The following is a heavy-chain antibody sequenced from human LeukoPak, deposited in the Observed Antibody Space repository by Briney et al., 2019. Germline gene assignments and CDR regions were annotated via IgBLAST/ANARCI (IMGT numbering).Heavy chain of an antibody. CDR3: AKHSHDGSAPYYEVQLDY. CDR1: GFTFSTSS. D-gene: IGHD3-22*01. J-gene: IGHJ4*02. CDR2: ISRSSRTI. Sequence: PGGSLRLSCTASGFTFSTSSMNWVRQAPGKGLEWLSFISRSSRTIYYADSVKGRFTISRDNSKNTVYLQMNSLRAEDTAIYYCAKHSHDGSAPYYEVQLDYWGQGTLVTVSS. V-gene: IGHV3-48*01.